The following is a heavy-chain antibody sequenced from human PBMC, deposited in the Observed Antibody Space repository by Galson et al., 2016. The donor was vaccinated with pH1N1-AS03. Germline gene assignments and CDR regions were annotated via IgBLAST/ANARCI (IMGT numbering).Heavy chain of an antibody. CDR1: GYTFTTYG. Sequence: SVKVSCKASGYTFTTYGISWVRQAPGQGLEWMGWISAYYGYTHFAHKFQDGVTLTRDTSTATAYMELRNLRSDDTAVYYCVRESEISGVVFFNYWGQGTLVTVSS. J-gene: IGHJ4*02. CDR3: VRESEISGVVFFNY. CDR2: ISAYYGYT. D-gene: IGHD3-3*01. V-gene: IGHV1-18*01.